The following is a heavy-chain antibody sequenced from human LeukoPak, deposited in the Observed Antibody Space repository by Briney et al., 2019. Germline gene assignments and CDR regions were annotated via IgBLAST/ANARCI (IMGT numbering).Heavy chain of an antibody. CDR3: ARDQEGFGPTGNFDY. CDR2: INSDGTSA. Sequence: GGSLRLSCAASGFTFSSYWMHWVRQAPGTGLVWVSRINSDGTSASYADSVKGRFTIYRDNAKNTLYLQMNSLRAEDTAVYYCARDQEGFGPTGNFDYWGQGTLVTVSS. J-gene: IGHJ4*02. V-gene: IGHV3-74*01. CDR1: GFTFSSYW. D-gene: IGHD3/OR15-3a*01.